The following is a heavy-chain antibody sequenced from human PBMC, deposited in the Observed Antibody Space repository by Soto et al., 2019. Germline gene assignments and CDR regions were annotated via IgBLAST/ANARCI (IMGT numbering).Heavy chain of an antibody. J-gene: IGHJ6*02. Sequence: GGSLRLSCAASGFTFSSYGMHWVRQAPGKGLEWVAVIWYDGSNKYYADSVKGRFTISRDNSKNTLYLQMNSLRAEDTAVYYCAREHMITFGGVIAYYYYYGMAVWGQGTTVTVSS. CDR1: GFTFSSYG. V-gene: IGHV3-33*01. D-gene: IGHD3-16*02. CDR3: AREHMITFGGVIAYYYYYGMAV. CDR2: IWYDGSNK.